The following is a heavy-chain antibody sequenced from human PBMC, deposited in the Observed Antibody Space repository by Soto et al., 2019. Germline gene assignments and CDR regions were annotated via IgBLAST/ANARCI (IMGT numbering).Heavy chain of an antibody. Sequence: QVKLVQSGAELKKPGSSVKVSCQASGVTFSNYAISWVRQAPGQGLEWMGKIIPIFGTTNYAQNFRGRVTITADEYTTTAYMELSSLRSDDTALFYCARELPPAPGSFREDALDIWGQGTMITVSS. CDR2: IIPIFGTT. D-gene: IGHD6-13*01. J-gene: IGHJ3*02. CDR3: ARELPPAPGSFREDALDI. CDR1: GVTFSNYA. V-gene: IGHV1-69*15.